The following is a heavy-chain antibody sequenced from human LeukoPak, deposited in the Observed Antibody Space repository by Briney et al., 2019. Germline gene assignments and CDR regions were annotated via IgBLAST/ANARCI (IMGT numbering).Heavy chain of an antibody. CDR1: GFTFSDYY. V-gene: IGHV3-11*04. J-gene: IGHJ4*02. CDR3: ARDTTPYYYDSSGYLRGGFDY. Sequence: GGSLRLSCAASGFTFSDYYMSWIRQAPGKGLEWVSYISSSGSTIYYADSVKGRFTISRDNAKNSLYLQMNSLRAEDTAVYYCARDTTPYYYDSSGYLRGGFDYWGQGTLVTVSS. D-gene: IGHD3-22*01. CDR2: ISSSGSTI.